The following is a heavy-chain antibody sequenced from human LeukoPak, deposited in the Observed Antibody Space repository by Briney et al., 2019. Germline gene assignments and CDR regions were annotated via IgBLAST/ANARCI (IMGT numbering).Heavy chain of an antibody. Sequence: ASVKVSCKASGYTFTSYVMHWVRQAPGQRLEWMGWINAGSGNTKYSQKFQGRVTITRDTSASTAYMELSSLRCEDTAVYFCARDQCSSASCYEGDFDYWGQGTLVTISS. CDR3: ARDQCSSASCYEGDFDY. CDR1: GYTFTSYV. J-gene: IGHJ4*02. CDR2: INAGSGNT. D-gene: IGHD2-2*01. V-gene: IGHV1-3*01.